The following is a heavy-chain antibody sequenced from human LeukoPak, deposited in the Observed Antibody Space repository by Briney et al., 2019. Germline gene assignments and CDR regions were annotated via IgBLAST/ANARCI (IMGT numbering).Heavy chain of an antibody. D-gene: IGHD3-3*01. CDR1: GFTFNNFA. CDR2: MSGSGGTT. V-gene: IGHV3-23*01. J-gene: IGHJ6*03. Sequence: GGSLRLSCAASGFTFNNFAISWVRQAPGKGLEWVSAMSGSGGTTVYADPVKGRFTISRDISKNTLYLQMNSLRAEDTAIYYCAKRNEINTIFGVVINFMDVWGKGTMVTVSS. CDR3: AKRNEINTIFGVVINFMDV.